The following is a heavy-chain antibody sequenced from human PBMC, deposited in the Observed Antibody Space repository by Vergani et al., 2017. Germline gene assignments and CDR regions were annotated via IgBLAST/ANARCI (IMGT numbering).Heavy chain of an antibody. D-gene: IGHD3-22*01. CDR3: AKDVEPYDSSGYYDD. CDR1: GFTFSSYA. V-gene: IGHV3-23*01. Sequence: EVQLLESGGGLVQPGGSLRLSCAAPGFTFSSYAMSWVRQAPGKGLEWVSAISGSGGSTYYADSVKGRFTISRDNSKNTLYLQMNSLRAEDTAVYYCAKDVEPYDSSGYYDDWGQGTLVTVSS. CDR2: ISGSGGST. J-gene: IGHJ4*02.